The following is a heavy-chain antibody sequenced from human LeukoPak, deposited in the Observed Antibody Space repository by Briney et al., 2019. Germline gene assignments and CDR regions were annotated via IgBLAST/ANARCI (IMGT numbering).Heavy chain of an antibody. Sequence: GGSLRLSCAASGFTFSAFTMNWVRQAPGRGLEWVSYISSSGSTIYYADSVKGRFTISRDNAENSLYPQMNSLRAEDTAIHYCVVITWDYWGQGTLVTVSS. CDR1: GFTFSAFT. CDR3: VVITWDY. CDR2: ISSSGSTI. V-gene: IGHV3-48*04. D-gene: IGHD3-22*01. J-gene: IGHJ4*02.